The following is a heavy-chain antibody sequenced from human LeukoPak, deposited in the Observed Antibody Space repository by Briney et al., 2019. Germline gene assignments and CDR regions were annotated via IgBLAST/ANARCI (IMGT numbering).Heavy chain of an antibody. CDR1: GFTFTSFC. J-gene: IGHJ3*02. D-gene: IGHD2-21*01. Sequence: PGGPLRLSCAASGFTFTSFCMNWVRQAPGRGLEWVSAISVRSRYIYYADSVKGRFTISRDDARNSLYLQLNSLRAEDTAVYYCVRNRVIASFESYDIWGQGTMVSVSS. CDR3: VRNRVIASFESYDI. CDR2: ISVRSRYI. V-gene: IGHV3-21*01.